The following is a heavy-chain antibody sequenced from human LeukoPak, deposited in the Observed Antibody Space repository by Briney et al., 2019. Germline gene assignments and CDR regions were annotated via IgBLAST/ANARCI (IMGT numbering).Heavy chain of an antibody. J-gene: IGHJ4*02. CDR1: GFTFDSYG. D-gene: IGHD1-26*01. V-gene: IGHV3-20*04. CDR2: LNWNGGST. Sequence: GGSLRLSCAASGFTFDSYGMTWVRQAPGKGLEWVSGLNWNGGSTGYADSLQGRFTISRDNAKNSLYLQMTSLRAEDTALYYCARTRSSGGYSGADYWGQGTLVTVSP. CDR3: ARTRSSGGYSGADY.